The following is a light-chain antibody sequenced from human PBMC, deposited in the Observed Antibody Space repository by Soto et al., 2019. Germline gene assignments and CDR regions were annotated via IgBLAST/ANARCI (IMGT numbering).Light chain of an antibody. J-gene: IGLJ3*02. CDR2: DTN. CDR3: LLFYSGPRV. V-gene: IGLV7-46*01. Sequence: QAVVTQEPSLTVSPGGTVTLTCDSSTGAVTSGHYPYWFQQKPGQAPRTLICDTNNKHSWTPARFSGSLLGGKAALTLSGAQPEDEAEYYCLLFYSGPRVFGGGTKLTVL. CDR1: TGAVTSGHY.